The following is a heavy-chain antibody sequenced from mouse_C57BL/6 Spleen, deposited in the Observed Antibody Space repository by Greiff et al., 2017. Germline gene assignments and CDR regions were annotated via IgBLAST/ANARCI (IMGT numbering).Heavy chain of an antibody. J-gene: IGHJ3*01. CDR3: ARPPSLDDGYYGWFAY. CDR1: GFTFSDYY. CDR2: ISNGGGST. D-gene: IGHD2-3*01. Sequence: EVNLVESGGGLVQPGGSLKLSCAASGFTFSDYYMYWVRQTPEKRLEWVAYISNGGGSTYYPDTVKGRFTISRDNAKNTLYLQMSRLKSEDTGMYYCARPPSLDDGYYGWFAYWGQGTLVTVSA. V-gene: IGHV5-12*01.